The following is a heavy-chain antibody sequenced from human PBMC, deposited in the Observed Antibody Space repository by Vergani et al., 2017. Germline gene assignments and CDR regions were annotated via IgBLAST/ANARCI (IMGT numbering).Heavy chain of an antibody. CDR1: GGSISSYY. V-gene: IGHV4-59*12. CDR2: IYYSGST. Sequence: QVQLQESGPGLVKPSETLSLTCTVSGGSISSYYWSWIRQPPGTGLEWIGYIYYSGSTNYNPSLKSRVTVSVDTSKNQFSLKLSSVTAADTAVYYCARGQRSTDCSSTSCYDGVFDYWGQGTLVTVSS. CDR3: ARGQRSTDCSSTSCYDGVFDY. J-gene: IGHJ4*02. D-gene: IGHD2-2*01.